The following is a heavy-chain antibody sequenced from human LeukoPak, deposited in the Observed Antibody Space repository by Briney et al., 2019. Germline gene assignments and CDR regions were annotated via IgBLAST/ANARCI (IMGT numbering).Heavy chain of an antibody. CDR1: GYTFTSYD. CDR3: ARDQMYYYGSGSYTYYGMDV. V-gene: IGHV1-8*01. Sequence: GASVKVSCKASGYTFTSYDINWVRQATGQGLEWMGWMNPNSGNTGYAQKFQGRVTMTTDTSTSTAYMELRSLRSDDTAVYYCARDQMYYYGSGSYTYYGMDVWGQGTTVTVSS. CDR2: MNPNSGNT. D-gene: IGHD3-10*01. J-gene: IGHJ6*02.